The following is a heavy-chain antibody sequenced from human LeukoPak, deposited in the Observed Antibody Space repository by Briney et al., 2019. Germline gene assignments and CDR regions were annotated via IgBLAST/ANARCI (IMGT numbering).Heavy chain of an antibody. CDR3: ARARIAVAVFDY. Sequence: GGSLRLSCAASGFTFSSYAMHWVRQAPGKGLEWVAVISYDGSNKYYADSVKGRFTISRDNSKNTLYLQMNSLRAEDTAVYYCARARIAVAVFDYWGQGTLVTVSS. J-gene: IGHJ4*02. D-gene: IGHD6-19*01. CDR1: GFTFSSYA. CDR2: ISYDGSNK. V-gene: IGHV3-30-3*01.